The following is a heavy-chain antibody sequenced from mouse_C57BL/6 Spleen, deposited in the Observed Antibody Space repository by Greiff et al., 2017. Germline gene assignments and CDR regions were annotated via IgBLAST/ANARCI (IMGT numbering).Heavy chain of an antibody. CDR1: GYTFTSYW. V-gene: IGHV1-72*01. CDR3: ARWMGLRREGGYFDY. J-gene: IGHJ2*01. Sequence: QVQLQQPGAELVKPGASVKLSCKASGYTFTSYWMHWVKQRPGRGLEWIGRIDPNSGGTKYNEKFKSKATLTVDKPSSTAYMQLSSLTSEDSAVYYCARWMGLRREGGYFDYWGQGTTLTVSS. D-gene: IGHD2-4*01. CDR2: IDPNSGGT.